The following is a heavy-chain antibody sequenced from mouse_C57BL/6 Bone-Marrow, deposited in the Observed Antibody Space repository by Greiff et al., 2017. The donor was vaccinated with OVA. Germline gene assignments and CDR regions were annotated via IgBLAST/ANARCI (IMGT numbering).Heavy chain of an antibody. D-gene: IGHD2-14*01. CDR2: IYPRSGNT. CDR3: ARWGTGTWFAY. V-gene: IGHV1-81*01. Sequence: QVQLKESGAELARPGASVKLSCKASGYTFTSYGISWVKQRTGQGLEWIGEIYPRSGNTYYNEKFKGKATLTADKSSSTAYMELRSLTSEDSAVYFCARWGTGTWFAYWGQGTLVTVSA. J-gene: IGHJ3*01. CDR1: GYTFTSYG.